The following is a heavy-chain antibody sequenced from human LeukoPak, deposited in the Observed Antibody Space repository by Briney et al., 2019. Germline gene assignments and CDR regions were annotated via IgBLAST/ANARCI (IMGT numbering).Heavy chain of an antibody. V-gene: IGHV3-7*04. Sequence: SGGSLRLSCAASGFTFSSYWMTWVRQAPGKGLEWVANIKQDGSEKYYVDSVKGRFTISRDSAKNSLYLQLNSLRAEDTAVYFCARDLRTYYPRHFDSWGQGTLVTVSS. CDR1: GFTFSSYW. CDR3: ARDLRTYYPRHFDS. CDR2: IKQDGSEK. J-gene: IGHJ4*02. D-gene: IGHD3-22*01.